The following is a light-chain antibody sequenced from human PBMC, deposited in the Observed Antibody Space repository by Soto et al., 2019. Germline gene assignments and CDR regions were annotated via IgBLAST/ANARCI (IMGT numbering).Light chain of an antibody. Sequence: QSVLTQPPSVSAAPGQRVTISCSGSSSNIGNNYVSWYQQLPGTAPKLLIYDNNKRPSGIPDRFSGSKSGTSATLGITGRQTGDEADYYCGTWDSSLSAPRVFGGGTKLTVL. CDR1: SSNIGNNY. CDR2: DNN. V-gene: IGLV1-51*01. J-gene: IGLJ2*01. CDR3: GTWDSSLSAPRV.